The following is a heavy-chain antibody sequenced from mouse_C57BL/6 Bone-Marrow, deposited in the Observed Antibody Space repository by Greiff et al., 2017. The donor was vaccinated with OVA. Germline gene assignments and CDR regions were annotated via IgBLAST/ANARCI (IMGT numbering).Heavy chain of an antibody. V-gene: IGHV14-4*01. CDR3: TSYGNFDY. J-gene: IGHJ2*01. CDR1: GFNIKDDY. CDR2: IDPENGDT. D-gene: IGHD2-1*01. Sequence: VQLQQSGAELVRPGASVKLSCTASGFNIKDDYMHWVKQRPEHGLEWIGWIDPENGDTEYASKFQGKATITADTSSNTAYLQLRSLTSEDTAVYYCTSYGNFDYWGQGTTLTVSS.